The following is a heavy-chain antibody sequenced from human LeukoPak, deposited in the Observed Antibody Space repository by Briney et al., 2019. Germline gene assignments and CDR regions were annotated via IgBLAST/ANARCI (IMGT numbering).Heavy chain of an antibody. V-gene: IGHV3-7*03. CDR2: IKQDGSEK. D-gene: IGHD3/OR15-3a*01. CDR3: ATSYDMGWLIGY. CDR1: GFTFGDTW. J-gene: IGHJ4*02. Sequence: PGGSLRLSCAASGFTFGDTWMNWVRQVPGQGLEWAANIKQDGSEKFYVASVKGRFTISRDNGKSSLYLQMNSLRAEDTALYYCATSYDMGWLIGYWGQGTLVTVSS.